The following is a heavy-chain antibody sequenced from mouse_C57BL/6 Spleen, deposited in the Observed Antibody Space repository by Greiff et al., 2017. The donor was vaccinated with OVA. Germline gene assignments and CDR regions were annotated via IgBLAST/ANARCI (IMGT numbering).Heavy chain of an antibody. CDR3: AREEGSGYGYFDV. Sequence: QVQLQQSGAELARPGASVKLSCKASGYTFTSYGISWVKQRTGQGLEWIGEIYPRSGNTSYTEKFKGKANMTADKSSSPAYMELRSLTSEDSAVYFGAREEGSGYGYFDVWGTGTTVTVSS. CDR2: IYPRSGNT. V-gene: IGHV1-81*01. J-gene: IGHJ1*03. D-gene: IGHD3-2*02. CDR1: GYTFTSYG.